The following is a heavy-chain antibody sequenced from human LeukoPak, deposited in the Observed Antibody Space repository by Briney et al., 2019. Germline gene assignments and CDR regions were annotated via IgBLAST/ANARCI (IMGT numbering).Heavy chain of an antibody. D-gene: IGHD4-17*01. CDR2: INERATII. V-gene: IGHV3-74*01. J-gene: IGHJ5*02. Sequence: GGSLRLSCAASGFTFSNYWMHWVRQAPGKGLEWVSRINERATIISYADSVKGRFTISRDNSKNTLYLQMNSLRAEDTAVYYCARDHGEPNWFDPWGQGTLVTVSS. CDR1: GFTFSNYW. CDR3: ARDHGEPNWFDP.